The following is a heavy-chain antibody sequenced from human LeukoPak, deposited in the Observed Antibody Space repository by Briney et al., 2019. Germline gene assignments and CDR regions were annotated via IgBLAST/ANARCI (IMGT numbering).Heavy chain of an antibody. Sequence: PGGSLRLSCAASGFTVSSNYMSWVRQAPGKGLEWVSVIYSGGSTYYADSVKGRFTISRHNSKNTLYLQMNSLRAEDTAVYYCARAVSSSWPRTYYYGMDVWGQGTTVTVSS. D-gene: IGHD6-13*01. CDR1: GFTVSSNY. V-gene: IGHV3-53*04. CDR3: ARAVSSSWPRTYYYGMDV. CDR2: IYSGGST. J-gene: IGHJ6*02.